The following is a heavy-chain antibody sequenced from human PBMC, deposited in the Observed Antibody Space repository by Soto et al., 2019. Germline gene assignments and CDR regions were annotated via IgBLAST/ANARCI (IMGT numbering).Heavy chain of an antibody. V-gene: IGHV4-59*08. J-gene: IGHJ4*02. CDR3: ARRFAGGGWIFDY. CDR2: IYYSGST. CDR1: GASISSYY. Sequence: QVQLQESGPGLVKPSETLSLTCTVSGASISSYYWSWIRQPPGKGLEWIGYIYYSGSTDYNPSLKSRVTISVDTSKNQFSLNLSCVSAADTAVYYCARRFAGGGWIFDYWGQGTLVTVSS. D-gene: IGHD6-19*01.